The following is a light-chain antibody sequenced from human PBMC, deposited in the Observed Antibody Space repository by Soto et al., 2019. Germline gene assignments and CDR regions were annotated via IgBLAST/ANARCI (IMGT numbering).Light chain of an antibody. CDR2: DAS. CDR3: QQYGGSPWT. V-gene: IGKV3-20*01. Sequence: EVALTQSPGTLSLSPGARATLSCRASQSDANYYLTWYQQKPGQAPRVLIYDASTRAAGIPDRFSGSGSGTDFTLTISRLEPEDSAVYYCQQYGGSPWTFGQGTKVEI. J-gene: IGKJ1*01. CDR1: QSDANYY.